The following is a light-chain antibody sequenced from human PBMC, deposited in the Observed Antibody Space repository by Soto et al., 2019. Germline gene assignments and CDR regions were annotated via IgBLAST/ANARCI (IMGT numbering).Light chain of an antibody. CDR2: WAS. V-gene: IGKV4-1*01. CDR3: QQYYSTPYT. J-gene: IGKJ2*01. Sequence: DIVMTQSPXSLAVSLGERATINCKSSQSVLYSSNNKNYLAWYQQKPGQPPKLLIYWASTRESGVPDRFSGSGSGTDFTLTISRLQAEDVAVYYGQQYYSTPYTFGQGTKLEIK. CDR1: QSVLYSSNNKNY.